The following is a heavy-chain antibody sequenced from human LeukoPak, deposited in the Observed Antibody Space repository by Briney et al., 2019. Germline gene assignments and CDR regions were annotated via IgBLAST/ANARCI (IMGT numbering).Heavy chain of an antibody. D-gene: IGHD5-24*01. CDR1: GYSFPDYW. J-gene: IGHJ4*02. CDR3: ARRRGDGYNSPFDY. V-gene: IGHV5-51*01. CDR2: IYPADSDT. Sequence: GESLKISCKGSGYSFPDYWIDWVRPMPGQGLEWMGIIYPADSDTRYSPSFQGQVTISADKSINTAYLQWSTLKASDTATYYCARRRGDGYNSPFDYWRQGTLVTVPS.